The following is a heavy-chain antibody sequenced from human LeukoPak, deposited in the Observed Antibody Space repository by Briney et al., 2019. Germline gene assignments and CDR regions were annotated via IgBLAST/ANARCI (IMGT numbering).Heavy chain of an antibody. J-gene: IGHJ4*02. CDR2: ISWNSGSI. CDR1: DFTFTNYF. CDR3: AKVMYPFGGVIVGLFDY. V-gene: IGHV3-9*01. D-gene: IGHD3-16*02. Sequence: GGSLRLSCAASDFTFTNYFMNWVRQAPGKGLEWVSGISWNSGSIGYADSVKGRFTISRDNAKNSLYLQMNSLRAEDTALYYCAKVMYPFGGVIVGLFDYWGQGTLVTVSS.